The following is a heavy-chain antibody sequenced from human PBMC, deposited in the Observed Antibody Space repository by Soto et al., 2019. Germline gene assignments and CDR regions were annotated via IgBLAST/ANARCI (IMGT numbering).Heavy chain of an antibody. CDR3: ARTLDYYGSGSYYTDYYYYMDV. V-gene: IGHV4-59*08. Sequence: SETLSLTCTVSGGSISSYYWSWIRQPPGKGLEWIGYIYYSGSTNYNPSLKSRVTISVDTSKNQFSLKLSSVTAADTAVYYCARTLDYYGSGSYYTDYYYYMDVWGKGTTVTVSS. CDR2: IYYSGST. J-gene: IGHJ6*03. CDR1: GGSISSYY. D-gene: IGHD3-10*01.